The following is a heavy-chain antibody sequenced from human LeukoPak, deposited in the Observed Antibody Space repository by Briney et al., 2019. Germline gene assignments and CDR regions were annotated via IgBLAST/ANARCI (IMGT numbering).Heavy chain of an antibody. D-gene: IGHD3-10*01. CDR3: ARDGVPTSHDAFDI. CDR2: ISSSGSTI. J-gene: IGHJ3*02. Sequence: GGSLRLSCAASGLTFSDYYMSWIRQAPGKGLEWVSYISSSGSTIYYADSVKGRFTISRDNAKNSLYLQMNSLRAEDTAVYYCARDGVPTSHDAFDIWGQGTMVTVSS. CDR1: GLTFSDYY. V-gene: IGHV3-11*04.